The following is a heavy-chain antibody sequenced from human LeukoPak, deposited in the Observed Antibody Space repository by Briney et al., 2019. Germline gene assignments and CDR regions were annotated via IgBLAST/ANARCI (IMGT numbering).Heavy chain of an antibody. V-gene: IGHV3-15*01. CDR1: GFTFSNAW. J-gene: IGHJ4*02. CDR3: TTEYGSGWFYYVDY. CDR2: IKSKTDGGTT. D-gene: IGHD6-19*01. Sequence: GGSLRLSCAASGFTFSNAWMSWIRQAPGKGLEWVGRIKSKTDGGTTHYAAPAQGRFTISRDDSKNTLYLQMNSLKTEDTAVCYCTTEYGSGWFYYVDYWGQGTLVTVSS.